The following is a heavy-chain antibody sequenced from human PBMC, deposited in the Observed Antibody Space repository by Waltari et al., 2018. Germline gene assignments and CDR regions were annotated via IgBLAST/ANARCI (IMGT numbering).Heavy chain of an antibody. V-gene: IGHV3-21*02. D-gene: IGHD3-3*01. CDR3: ARDSGGTIFGVGNWFDP. CDR2: ISGDGRYV. Sequence: EMQLVESGGGLVKPGESLRLSCAASGFTLSSYCMHLVRQRPGKGWEWVASISGDGRYVYYADSVKGRLTVSSDKAKNVLFLQVSSLTVEDTAVYYCARDSGGTIFGVGNWFDPWGQGTLVSVSS. J-gene: IGHJ5*02. CDR1: GFTLSSYC.